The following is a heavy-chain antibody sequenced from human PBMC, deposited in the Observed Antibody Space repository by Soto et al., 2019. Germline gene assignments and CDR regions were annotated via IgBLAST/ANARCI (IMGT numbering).Heavy chain of an antibody. Sequence: GGSLRLSCAASGFTFTRYSMNWVRQAPGKWLEWVSSISSTTNYIYYGDSMKGRFTISRDNAKNSLYLEMNSLRAEDTAVYYFARESEDLTSNFDYWGQGXLVTVYS. CDR2: ISSTTNYI. CDR3: ARESEDLTSNFDY. CDR1: GFTFTRYS. J-gene: IGHJ4*01. V-gene: IGHV3-21*06.